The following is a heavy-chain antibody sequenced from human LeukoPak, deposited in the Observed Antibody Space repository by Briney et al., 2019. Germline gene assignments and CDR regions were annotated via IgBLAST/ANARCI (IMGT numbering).Heavy chain of an antibody. CDR1: GFTFSSYA. D-gene: IGHD6-19*01. V-gene: IGHV3-30-3*01. J-gene: IGHJ4*02. CDR3: ASLVGIAVAGPYFDY. CDR2: ISYDGSNK. Sequence: PGGSLRLSCAASGFTFSSYAMHWVRQAPGKGLEWVAVISYDGSNKYYADSVKGRFTISRDNSKNTLYLQMNSLRAEDTAVYYCASLVGIAVAGPYFDYWGQGTLVTVSS.